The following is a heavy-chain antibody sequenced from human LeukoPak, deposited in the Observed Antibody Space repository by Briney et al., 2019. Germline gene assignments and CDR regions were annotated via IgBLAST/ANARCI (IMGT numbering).Heavy chain of an antibody. CDR2: ISYTGGST. CDR3: AKGGSGSYLYYFDL. D-gene: IGHD3-10*01. CDR1: GFTFGTYA. J-gene: IGHJ4*02. Sequence: GGSLRLSCGASGFTFGTYAMTWVRQAPGKGLEWVSTISYTGGSTYYAESVKGRFTISRDNSKNILSLQMNSLRAEDTAVYYCAKGGSGSYLYYFDLWGQGTLVTVSS. V-gene: IGHV3-23*01.